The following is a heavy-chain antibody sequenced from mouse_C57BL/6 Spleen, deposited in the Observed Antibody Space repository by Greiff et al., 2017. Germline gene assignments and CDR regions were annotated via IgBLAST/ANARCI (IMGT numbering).Heavy chain of an antibody. CDR3: ARSLLLRRYFDV. Sequence: VQLKESGAELVRPGASVKLSCKASGYTFTDYYINWVKQRPGQGLEWIARIYPGSGNTYYNEKFKGKATLTAEKSSSTAYMQLSSLTSEDSAVYFCARSLLLRRYFDVWGTGTTVTVSS. D-gene: IGHD1-1*01. CDR2: IYPGSGNT. CDR1: GYTFTDYY. V-gene: IGHV1-76*01. J-gene: IGHJ1*03.